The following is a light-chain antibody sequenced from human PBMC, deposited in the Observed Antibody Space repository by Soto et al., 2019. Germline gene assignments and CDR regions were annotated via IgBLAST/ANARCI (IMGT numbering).Light chain of an antibody. J-gene: IGKJ4*01. Sequence: EIVMTQSPATLSVSPGERATLSCRASQRVSSYLAWYQQKPGQAPRLLIYGASTRATGIPARFSGSGSGTEFTLTIRSLQSEDFAVYYCQQYNNWPPLTFGGGTKVEIK. V-gene: IGKV3-15*01. CDR2: GAS. CDR3: QQYNNWPPLT. CDR1: QRVSSY.